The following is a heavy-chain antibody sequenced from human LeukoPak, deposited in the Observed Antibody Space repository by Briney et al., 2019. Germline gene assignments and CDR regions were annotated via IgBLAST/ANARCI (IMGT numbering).Heavy chain of an antibody. CDR1: KFTFSNYG. D-gene: IGHD1-26*01. CDR3: ATDRNSGKYYDY. J-gene: IGHJ4*02. Sequence: PGRSLRLSCTASKFTFSNYGVQWVRQAPGKGLEWVAVVSSDGGTKYYADSVKGRFTVSRDNAKNTLYLQMDSLRAEDTAVYYCATDRNSGKYYDYWGQGTLVTVSS. CDR2: VSSDGGTK. V-gene: IGHV3-30*03.